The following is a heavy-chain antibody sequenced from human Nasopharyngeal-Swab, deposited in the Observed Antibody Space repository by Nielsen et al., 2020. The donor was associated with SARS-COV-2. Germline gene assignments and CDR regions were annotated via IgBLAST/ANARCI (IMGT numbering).Heavy chain of an antibody. CDR1: GGSVSSFY. Sequence: SETLSLTCTVSGGSVSSFYWSWIRQPPGKGLDWIGDIYYSGGTNYNPPLKSRVTISVDPSTNQFSLKLSSVTAADTAVYYCARHNDNGWFDPWGQGTLVTVSS. D-gene: IGHD3-16*01. CDR2: IYYSGGT. J-gene: IGHJ5*02. CDR3: ARHNDNGWFDP. V-gene: IGHV4-59*08.